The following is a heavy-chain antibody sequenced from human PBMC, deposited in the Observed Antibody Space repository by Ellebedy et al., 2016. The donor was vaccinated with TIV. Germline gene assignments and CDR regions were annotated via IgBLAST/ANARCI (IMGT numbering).Heavy chain of an antibody. V-gene: IGHV1-46*01. CDR2: INPSGGST. D-gene: IGHD3-10*01. CDR1: GYTFTSYY. J-gene: IGHJ6*02. Sequence: ASVKVSCXASGYTFTSYYMHWVRQAPGQGLEWMGIINPSGGSTSYAQKFQGRVTMTRDTSTSTVYMELSSLRSEDTAVYYCASELGYGSGSYYNGQYGMDVWGQGTTVTVSS. CDR3: ASELGYGSGSYYNGQYGMDV.